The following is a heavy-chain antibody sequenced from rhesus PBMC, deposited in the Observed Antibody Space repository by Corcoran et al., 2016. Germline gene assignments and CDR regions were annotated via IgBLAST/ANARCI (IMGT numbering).Heavy chain of an antibody. D-gene: IGHD3-3*01. CDR1: GFSISTTGTG. V-gene: IGHV2-95*01. CDR2: FYWNDSK. Sequence: QVTLKESGPALVKPTQTLTLTCTFSGFSISTTGTGVGWLRQPTGKDSEWLASFYWNDSKYYTTSMKSRLTISKDTSKNLFVLTVTNMDPLDTATSYCSRVPGYYNFWSVYYESSLDVWCRGVLVTVSS. J-gene: IGHJ5-2*02. CDR3: SRVPGYYNFWSVYYESSLDV.